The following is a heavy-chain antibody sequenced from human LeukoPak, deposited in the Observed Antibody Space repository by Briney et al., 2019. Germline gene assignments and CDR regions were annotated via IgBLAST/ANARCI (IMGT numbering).Heavy chain of an antibody. CDR3: AREQGWLQFDY. CDR2: IKEDGSKT. D-gene: IGHD5-24*01. V-gene: IGHV3-7*01. J-gene: IGHJ4*02. Sequence: GGSLRLSCAASGFTFSSYWMSWVRQAPGKGLEWVANIKEDGSKTYYMDSVKGRFTISRDNAQNSLYLQMNSLTAEDSAVYYWAREQGWLQFDYWGQGALATVSS. CDR1: GFTFSSYW.